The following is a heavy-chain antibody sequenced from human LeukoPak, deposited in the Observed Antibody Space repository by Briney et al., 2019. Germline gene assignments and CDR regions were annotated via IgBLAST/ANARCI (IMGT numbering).Heavy chain of an antibody. V-gene: IGHV3-23*01. J-gene: IGHJ4*02. CDR1: GFTFNSYA. CDR2: ITGSGDST. CDR3: AKSKDNPLYYFDD. Sequence: GGSLRLSCAASGFTFNSYAMSWVRQAPGNGLEWVSTITGSGDSTPYAHSVKGRFTISRDNSKNTLYLQMNSLRAEDTAIYYCAKSKDNPLYYFDDWGQGTLVTVSS.